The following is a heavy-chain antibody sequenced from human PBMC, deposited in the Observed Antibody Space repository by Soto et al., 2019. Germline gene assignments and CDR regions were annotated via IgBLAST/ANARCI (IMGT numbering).Heavy chain of an antibody. CDR1: GGSISISNW. D-gene: IGHD2-2*01. CDR3: ARVVGGYYYGMDV. Sequence: SDTLSLTCAVSGGSISISNWWSWVRQPPGKGLEWIGEIYHSGSTNYNPSLKSRVTISVDKSKNQFSLKLSSVTAADTAVYYCARVVGGYYYGMDVWGQGTTVTVSS. J-gene: IGHJ6*02. V-gene: IGHV4-4*02. CDR2: IYHSGST.